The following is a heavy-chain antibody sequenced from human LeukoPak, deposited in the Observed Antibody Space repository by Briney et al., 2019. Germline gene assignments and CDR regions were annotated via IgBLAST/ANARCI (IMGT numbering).Heavy chain of an antibody. CDR2: ITNSGGST. CDR1: GLTFSSYG. V-gene: IGHV3-23*01. Sequence: PGGSLRLSCAASGLTFSSYGMSWVRQVPGKGLEWVSGITNSGGSTYYADSVKGRFTISRDNSKNTLYLQMNSLRAEDTAVYYCAKDLRESSGWHGNFDYWGQGTLVTVSS. CDR3: AKDLRESSGWHGNFDY. D-gene: IGHD6-19*01. J-gene: IGHJ4*02.